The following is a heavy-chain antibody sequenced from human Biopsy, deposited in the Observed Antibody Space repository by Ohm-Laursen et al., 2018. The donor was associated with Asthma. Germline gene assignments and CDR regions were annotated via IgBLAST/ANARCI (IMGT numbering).Heavy chain of an antibody. CDR3: ARVASYGDVSFGIDV. Sequence: SQTLSLTRTVSGAYIETPDYHWSWIRQSPGKGPEWIGFVFYSGTTHSRRSLKRRLYISIDTARNEFSMRLRSLTAAYTAVYFCARVASYGDVSFGIDVWGPGTTVSV. D-gene: IGHD4-17*01. V-gene: IGHV4-30-4*01. CDR1: GAYIETPDYH. CDR2: VFYSGTT. J-gene: IGHJ6*02.